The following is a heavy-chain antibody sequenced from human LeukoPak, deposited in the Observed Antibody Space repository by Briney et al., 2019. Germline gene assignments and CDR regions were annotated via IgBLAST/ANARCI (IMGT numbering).Heavy chain of an antibody. Sequence: GGSLRLSCAASGFTFSSYSMNWVRQAPGKGLEWVSSISSSSSYIYYADSVKGRFTISRDNSKNTLYLQMNSLRAEDTAVYYCARGILYNWNGELDYWGQGTLVTVSS. CDR3: ARGILYNWNGELDY. CDR1: GFTFSSYS. D-gene: IGHD1-1*01. J-gene: IGHJ4*02. CDR2: ISSSSSYI. V-gene: IGHV3-21*01.